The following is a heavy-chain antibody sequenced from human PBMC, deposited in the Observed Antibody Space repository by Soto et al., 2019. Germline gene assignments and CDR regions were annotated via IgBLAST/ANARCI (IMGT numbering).Heavy chain of an antibody. V-gene: IGHV3-23*01. CDR2: ISGSGSST. J-gene: IGHJ4*02. Sequence: SQRLSCAASGFNFNNYAMSWVRQAPGKGLEWVSGISGSGSSTYYGDSVKGRFTISRDNSKNTLLLHMNSLRAEDTAVYYCAKGYVGSYSPVYFDFWGRGTLVTVS. CDR1: GFNFNNYA. CDR3: AKGYVGSYSPVYFDF. D-gene: IGHD1-26*01.